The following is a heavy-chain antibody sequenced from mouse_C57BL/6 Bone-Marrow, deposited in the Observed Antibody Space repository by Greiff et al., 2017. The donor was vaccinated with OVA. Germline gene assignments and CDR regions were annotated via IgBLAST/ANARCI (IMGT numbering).Heavy chain of an antibody. CDR3: TTRGGNSWFAY. J-gene: IGHJ3*01. CDR1: GYTFTSYW. D-gene: IGHD2-1*01. V-gene: IGHV1-52*01. Sequence: VQLQQPGAELVRPGSSVKLSCKASGYTFTSYWMHWVKQRPIQGLEWIGNIDPSDSETHYNQKFKDKATLTVDKSSSTAYLQLSSLTSEDTAVYYCTTRGGNSWFAYWGQGTLVTVSA. CDR2: IDPSDSET.